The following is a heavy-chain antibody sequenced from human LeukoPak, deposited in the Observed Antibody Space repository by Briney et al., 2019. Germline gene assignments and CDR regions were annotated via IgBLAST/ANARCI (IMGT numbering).Heavy chain of an antibody. CDR2: ISPNSGGT. CDR1: GYTYTGYY. Sequence: ASVKVSCKASGYTYTGYYSHWVRKAHGQGPEWMGWISPNSGGTSYAQYFQGRVTLTRDTSISTAYMEVSRLTYDDTAVYYCARIRAAGSGMDVWGQGTTVTVSS. J-gene: IGHJ6*02. CDR3: ARIRAAGSGMDV. D-gene: IGHD6-13*01. V-gene: IGHV1-2*02.